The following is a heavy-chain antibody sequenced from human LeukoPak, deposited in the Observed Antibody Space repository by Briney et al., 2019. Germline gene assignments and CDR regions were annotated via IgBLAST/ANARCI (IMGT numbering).Heavy chain of an antibody. Sequence: GGSLRLSYAASGFTFSAYSMNWVRQAPGQGLEWVSSITSSSSSTYYADSVKGRFTISRDNAKNSLYLQMNILRAEDTAVYFCARFETCQCDDVFDIWGQGTMVTVSS. J-gene: IGHJ3*02. CDR2: ITSSSSST. D-gene: IGHD3-9*01. V-gene: IGHV3-21*01. CDR3: ARFETCQCDDVFDI. CDR1: GFTFSAYS.